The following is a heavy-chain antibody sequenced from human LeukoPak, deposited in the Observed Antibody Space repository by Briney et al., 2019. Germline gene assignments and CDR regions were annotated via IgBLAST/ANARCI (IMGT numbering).Heavy chain of an antibody. CDR3: ARVQFVGSGWYYFDY. J-gene: IGHJ4*02. Sequence: ASVKVSCEASGYTFTGYYMHWVRQAPGQGLEWMGRINPNSGGTNYAQKFQGRVTMTRDTSISTAYMELSRLRSGDTAVYYCARVQFVGSGWYYFDYWGQGTLVTVSS. CDR2: INPNSGGT. D-gene: IGHD6-19*01. CDR1: GYTFTGYY. V-gene: IGHV1-2*06.